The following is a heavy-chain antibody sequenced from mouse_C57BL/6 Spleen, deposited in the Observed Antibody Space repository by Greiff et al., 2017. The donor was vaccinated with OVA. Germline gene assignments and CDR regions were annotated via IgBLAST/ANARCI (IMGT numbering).Heavy chain of an antibody. V-gene: IGHV1-69*01. Sequence: QVQLKQPGAELVMPGASVKLSCKASGYTFPRYWMHWVKQRPGQGLEWIGEIDPSDSYTTYNQKFKGKSTLTVDKSSSTAYMQLSSLTSEDSAVYYCAREGTTVYYYAMDYWGQGTSVTVSS. CDR3: AREGTTVYYYAMDY. CDR1: GYTFPRYW. J-gene: IGHJ4*01. CDR2: IDPSDSYT. D-gene: IGHD1-1*01.